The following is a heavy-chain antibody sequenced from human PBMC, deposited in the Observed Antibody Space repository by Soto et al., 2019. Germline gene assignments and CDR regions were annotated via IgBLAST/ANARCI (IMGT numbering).Heavy chain of an antibody. Sequence: QITLKESGPPLVKPTQTLTLTCTFSGFSLSSTRVAVGWIRQPPGKALKWLALIYWDDDKRYSPFLKSRLTITKDTSKNQVVLTMTNMDPVDTATYYCAHSVVAGLGYYFDYWGQGTLVTVSS. CDR3: AHSVVAGLGYYFDY. D-gene: IGHD6-19*01. J-gene: IGHJ4*02. V-gene: IGHV2-5*02. CDR2: IYWDDDK. CDR1: GFSLSSTRVA.